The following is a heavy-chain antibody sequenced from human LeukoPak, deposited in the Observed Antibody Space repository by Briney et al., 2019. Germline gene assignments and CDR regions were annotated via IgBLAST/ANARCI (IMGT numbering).Heavy chain of an antibody. CDR3: ARAGLFGVVRET. Sequence: ASVKVSCKASGYTFTGYYMHWVRQAPGQGLEWMGWINPNSGGTNYAQKFQGRVTMTRDTSISTAYMELSSLRAEDTAVYYCARAGLFGVVRETWGQGTLVTVSS. CDR2: INPNSGGT. V-gene: IGHV1-2*02. D-gene: IGHD3-3*01. J-gene: IGHJ5*02. CDR1: GYTFTGYY.